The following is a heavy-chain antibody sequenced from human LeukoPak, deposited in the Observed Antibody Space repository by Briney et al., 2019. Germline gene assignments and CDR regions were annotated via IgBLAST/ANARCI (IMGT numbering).Heavy chain of an antibody. CDR1: GGSISSYY. J-gene: IGHJ5*02. CDR2: IYYSGST. V-gene: IGHV4-59*01. D-gene: IGHD3-22*01. Sequence: PSETLSLTCTVSGGSISSYYWSWIRQPPGKGLEWIGYIYYSGSTNYNPSLKSRVTISVDTSKNQFSLKLSSVTAADTAVYYCARMYYYDSSGYYFRWFDPWGQGTLVTVSS. CDR3: ARMYYYDSSGYYFRWFDP.